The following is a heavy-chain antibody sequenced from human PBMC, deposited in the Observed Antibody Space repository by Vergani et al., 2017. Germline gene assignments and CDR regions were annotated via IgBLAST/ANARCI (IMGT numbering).Heavy chain of an antibody. CDR1: GFTFSSYA. V-gene: IGHV3-23*01. D-gene: IGHD2-21*01. CDR3: TTGVRHIVVVY. Sequence: EVQLLESGGGLVQPGGSLRLSCAASGFTFSSYAMSWVRQAPGKGLEWVSAISGSGGSTYYADSVKGRFTISRDNSKNTLYLQMNSLRADDTAVYYGTTGVRHIVVVYWGQGTLVTVSS. J-gene: IGHJ4*02. CDR2: ISGSGGST.